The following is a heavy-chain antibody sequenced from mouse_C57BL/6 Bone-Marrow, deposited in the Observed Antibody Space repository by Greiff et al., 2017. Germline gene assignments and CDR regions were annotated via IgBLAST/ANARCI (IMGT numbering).Heavy chain of an antibody. D-gene: IGHD1-1*01. J-gene: IGHJ2*01. CDR3: TPSSYDFDY. CDR1: GYTFTDYE. Sequence: QVKLQQSGAELVRPGASVTLSCKASGYTFTDYEMHWVKQTPVHGLEWIGAIDPETGGTAYNQKFKGKAILTADKSSSTAYMELRSLTSEDSAVYYCTPSSYDFDYWGQGTTLTVSS. V-gene: IGHV1-15*01. CDR2: IDPETGGT.